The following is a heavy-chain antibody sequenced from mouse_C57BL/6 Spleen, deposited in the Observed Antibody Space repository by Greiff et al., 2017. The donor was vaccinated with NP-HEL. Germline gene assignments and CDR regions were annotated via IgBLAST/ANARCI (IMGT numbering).Heavy chain of an antibody. CDR1: GFTFSSYA. V-gene: IGHV5-4*01. J-gene: IGHJ2*01. Sequence: EVMLVESGGGLVKPGGSLKLSCAASGFTFSSYAMSWVRQTPEKRLEWVATISDGGSYTYYPDNVKGRFTISRDNAKNNLYLQMSHLKSEDTAMYYCARDDTGTFDYWGQGTTLTVSS. CDR2: ISDGGSYT. CDR3: ARDDTGTFDY. D-gene: IGHD4-1*01.